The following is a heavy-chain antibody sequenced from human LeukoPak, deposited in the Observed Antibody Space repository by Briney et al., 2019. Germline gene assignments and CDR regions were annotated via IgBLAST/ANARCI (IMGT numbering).Heavy chain of an antibody. D-gene: IGHD2-8*01. Sequence: GGSLRLSCAASGFTVSSTYMSWVRQAPGKGLEWVSIIYSAGSTYYADSVKGRFTISRDNSKNTLYLQMNSLRAEDTAVYYCAKGHCANGICWLDWGQGTLVTVSS. CDR3: AKGHCANGICWLD. J-gene: IGHJ4*02. CDR2: IYSAGST. V-gene: IGHV3-53*01. CDR1: GFTVSSTY.